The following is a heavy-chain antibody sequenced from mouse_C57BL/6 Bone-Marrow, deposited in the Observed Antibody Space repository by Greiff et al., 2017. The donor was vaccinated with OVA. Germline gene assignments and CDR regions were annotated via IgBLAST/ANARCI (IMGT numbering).Heavy chain of an antibody. Sequence: VQLKESGAELVRPGASVKLSCTASGFNIKDYYMHWVKQRPEQGLEWIGRIDPEDGDTEYAPKFQGKATMTAATSSNTAYLQLSSLTSEDTAVYYCTHNYYGSSYRFAYWGQGTLVTVSA. V-gene: IGHV14-1*01. D-gene: IGHD1-1*01. CDR3: THNYYGSSYRFAY. CDR1: GFNIKDYY. J-gene: IGHJ3*01. CDR2: IDPEDGDT.